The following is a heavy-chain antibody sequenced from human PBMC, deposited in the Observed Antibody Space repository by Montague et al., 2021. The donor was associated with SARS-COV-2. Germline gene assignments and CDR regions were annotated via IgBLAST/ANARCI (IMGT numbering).Heavy chain of an antibody. D-gene: IGHD3-10*01. CDR3: ASQGLYYYSSGSNDY. CDR1: GGSISNSAYY. V-gene: IGHV4-39*01. CDR2: IYYGGST. Sequence: SETLSLTCAVSGGSISNSAYYWGWIRQPPGKGLEWIGSIYYGGSTYRXPSLKSRVTISVDTSKNQFSLKLNSVTAADTAVYYCASQGLYYYSSGSNDYWGQGTPVTVSS. J-gene: IGHJ4*02.